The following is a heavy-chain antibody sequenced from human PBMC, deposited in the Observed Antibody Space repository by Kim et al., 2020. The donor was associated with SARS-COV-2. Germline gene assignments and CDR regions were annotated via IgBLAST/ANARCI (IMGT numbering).Heavy chain of an antibody. Sequence: GGSLRLSCAASGFTFSSYSMNWVRQAPGKGLEWVSSISSSSSYIYYADSVKGRFTISRDNAKNSLYLQMNSLRAEDTAVYYCARDGLIADGNDYWGQGTLVTVSS. CDR3: ARDGLIADGNDY. CDR1: GFTFSSYS. V-gene: IGHV3-21*01. J-gene: IGHJ4*02. D-gene: IGHD6-13*01. CDR2: ISSSSSYI.